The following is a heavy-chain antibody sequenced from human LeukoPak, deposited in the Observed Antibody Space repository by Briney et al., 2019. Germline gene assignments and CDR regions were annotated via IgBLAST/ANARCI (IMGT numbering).Heavy chain of an antibody. CDR1: GFTLSNHW. V-gene: IGHV3-7*03. J-gene: IGHJ6*02. CDR2: VNRDGSET. D-gene: IGHD2-8*01. CDR3: VRNNAMDV. Sequence: QVGGSLRLSCAASGFTLSNHWMTWFRQVPGRGPEWVANVNRDGSETYYLDSVKGRFTISRDNAKNSLYLQMNSLRAEDTALYYCVRNNAMDVWGQGTTVIVSS.